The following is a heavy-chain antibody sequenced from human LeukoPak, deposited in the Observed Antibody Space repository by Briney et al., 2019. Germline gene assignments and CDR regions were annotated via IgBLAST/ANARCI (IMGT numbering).Heavy chain of an antibody. V-gene: IGHV3-23*01. J-gene: IGHJ4*02. CDR3: AKSGGYDLWSGYFFDY. D-gene: IGHD3-3*01. Sequence: GGSLRLSCAASGFRFSSYAMSWVRQAPGRGLEWVSAISGSGGSTYYADSVKGRFTISRDNSKNTLYLQMNSLRADDTAVYYCAKSGGYDLWSGYFFDYWGQGTLVTVSS. CDR1: GFRFSSYA. CDR2: ISGSGGST.